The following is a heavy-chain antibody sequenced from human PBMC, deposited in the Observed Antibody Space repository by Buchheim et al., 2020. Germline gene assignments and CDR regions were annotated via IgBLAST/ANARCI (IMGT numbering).Heavy chain of an antibody. Sequence: EVQLVESGGGLVQPGGSLRLSCAASGFTVSSNYMSWVRQAPGKGLEWVSVIYSGGSTYYADSVKGRFTISRDNAKNTLYLQMNSLRAEDTAVYYCVKGSGGSCYSASDYWGQGIL. D-gene: IGHD2-15*01. V-gene: IGHV3-66*01. CDR2: IYSGGST. CDR1: GFTVSSNY. J-gene: IGHJ4*02. CDR3: VKGSGGSCYSASDY.